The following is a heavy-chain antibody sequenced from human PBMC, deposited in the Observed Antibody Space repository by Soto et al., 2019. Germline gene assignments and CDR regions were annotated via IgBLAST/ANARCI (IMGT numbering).Heavy chain of an antibody. CDR2: IYYSGST. J-gene: IGHJ5*02. Sequence: TSETLSLTCTVSGDSITTYYWSWIRQPPGKGLEWIGYIYYSGSTDYDPSLKSRVTISIDTSKNQFSLKLSSVTAADTAVYYCARSGWYGRYSWFDPWGQGTLVTVSS. CDR3: ARSGWYGRYSWFDP. CDR1: GDSITTYY. D-gene: IGHD6-19*01. V-gene: IGHV4-59*01.